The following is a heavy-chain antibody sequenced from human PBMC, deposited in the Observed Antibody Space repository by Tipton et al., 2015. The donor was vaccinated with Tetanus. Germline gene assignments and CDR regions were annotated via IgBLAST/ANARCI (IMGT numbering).Heavy chain of an antibody. CDR3: VRGNNVWSWFFEL. CDR2: SYYGGTT. D-gene: IGHD1/OR15-1a*01. CDR1: GDSISNYY. J-gene: IGHJ2*01. Sequence: TLSLTCTVSGDSISNYYWSWVRQSPGKSPEWLGYSYYGGTTSYNPSLKSRTTISIDTSKKRFSLNLSSVTAADTAVYYCVRGNNVWSWFFELWGRGTLVTVSS. V-gene: IGHV4-59*01.